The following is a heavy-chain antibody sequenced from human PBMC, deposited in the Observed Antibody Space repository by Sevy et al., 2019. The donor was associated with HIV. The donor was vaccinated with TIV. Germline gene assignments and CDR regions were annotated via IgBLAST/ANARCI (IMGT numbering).Heavy chain of an antibody. D-gene: IGHD1-26*01. CDR1: GFSFSYYG. CDR2: ISQEGINE. V-gene: IGHV3-30*18. CDR3: ANAYSGSYSHSYLYALDV. Sequence: GGSLRLSCIGSGFSFSYYGIHWVRQSPGKGLHWVALISQEGINEYYADSVKGGFTISRDNSKNTVYLEMNSLRNEDTASYFCANAYSGSYSHSYLYALDVWGQGTTVTVSS. J-gene: IGHJ6*02.